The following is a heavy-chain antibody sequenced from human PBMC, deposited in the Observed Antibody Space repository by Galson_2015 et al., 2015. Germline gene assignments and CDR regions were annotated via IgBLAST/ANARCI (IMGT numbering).Heavy chain of an antibody. Sequence: SLRLSCAASGFTFSSDWMHWVRQAPGKGLVWVSRINSDGTDKTYADSVKGRFTISRDNAKNTLYLQMNSLRAEDTAVYYCARDPLWDRTVGFDYWGQGTLV. J-gene: IGHJ4*02. D-gene: IGHD3-16*01. CDR1: GFTFSSDW. CDR3: ARDPLWDRTVGFDY. V-gene: IGHV3-74*01. CDR2: INSDGTDK.